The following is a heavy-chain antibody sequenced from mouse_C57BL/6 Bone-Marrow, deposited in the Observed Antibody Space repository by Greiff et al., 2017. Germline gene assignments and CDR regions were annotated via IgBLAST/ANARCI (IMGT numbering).Heavy chain of an antibody. CDR2: IYPGSGST. V-gene: IGHV1-55*01. D-gene: IGHD1-1*01. Sequence: VQLQQPGAELVKPGASVKMSCKASGYTFTSYWITWVKQRPGQGLEWIGDIYPGSGSTNYNEKFKSKATLTVDTSSSTAYMQLSSLTSEDSAVYYGARRRITTVVATDYAMDYWGQGTSVTVSS. CDR3: ARRRITTVVATDYAMDY. J-gene: IGHJ4*01. CDR1: GYTFTSYW.